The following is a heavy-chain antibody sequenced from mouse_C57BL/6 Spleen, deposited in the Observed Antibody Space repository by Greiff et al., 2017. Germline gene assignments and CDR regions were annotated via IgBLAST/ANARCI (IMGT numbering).Heavy chain of an antibody. CDR1: GYTFTDYE. Sequence: QVQLQQSGAELVRPGASVTLSCKASGYTFTDYEMHWVKQTPVHGLEWIGAIDPETGGTAYNQKFKGKAILTADNSSSTAYMDLRSLTSEDSAVYYCTRSGGFAYWGQGTLVTVSA. D-gene: IGHD4-1*01. CDR3: TRSGGFAY. J-gene: IGHJ3*01. V-gene: IGHV1-15*01. CDR2: IDPETGGT.